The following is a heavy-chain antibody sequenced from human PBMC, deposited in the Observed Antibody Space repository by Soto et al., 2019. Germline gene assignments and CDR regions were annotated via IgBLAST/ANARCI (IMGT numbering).Heavy chain of an antibody. CDR1: GCSISSYY. V-gene: IGHV4-59*01. Sequence: SETLSLTCTVSGCSISSYYWSWIRQPPGKGLEWIGYIYYSGSTNYNPSLKSRVTISVDTSKNQFSLKLSSVTAADTAVYYCARDRAYSSCWFDPWGQGTLVTVS. CDR2: IYYSGST. CDR3: ARDRAYSSCWFDP. J-gene: IGHJ5*02. D-gene: IGHD6-19*01.